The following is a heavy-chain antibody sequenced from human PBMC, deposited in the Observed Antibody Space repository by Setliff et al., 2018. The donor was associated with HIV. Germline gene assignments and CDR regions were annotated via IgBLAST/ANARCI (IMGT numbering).Heavy chain of an antibody. CDR2: ISGYNGNT. CDR3: AAIAAAALRGTFDI. V-gene: IGHV1-18*01. D-gene: IGHD6-13*01. J-gene: IGHJ3*02. CDR1: GYTFTTYS. Sequence: EASVKVSCKASGYTFTTYSITWVRQAPGQGLEWMGGISGYNGNTNYAQKLQGRVTMTTDTSTSTAYMELRSLGSDDTAVYYCAAIAAAALRGTFDIWGQGTMVTVSS.